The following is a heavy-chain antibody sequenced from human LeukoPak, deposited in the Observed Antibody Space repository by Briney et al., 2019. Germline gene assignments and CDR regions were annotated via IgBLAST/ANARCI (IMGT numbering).Heavy chain of an antibody. CDR2: ISGSGGST. V-gene: IGHV3-23*01. D-gene: IGHD5-18*01. CDR1: GFTFSSYA. Sequence: PGGSLRLSCAASGFTFSSYAISWVRQAPGKGLEWVSAISGSGGSTYYADSVKGRFTISRDNSKNTLYLQMNSLRAEDTAVYYCAKDLHGRYSYGLSYWGQGTLVTVSS. J-gene: IGHJ4*02. CDR3: AKDLHGRYSYGLSY.